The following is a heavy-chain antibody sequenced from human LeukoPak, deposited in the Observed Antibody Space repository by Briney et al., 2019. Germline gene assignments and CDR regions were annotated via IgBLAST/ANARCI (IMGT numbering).Heavy chain of an antibody. CDR2: ISGSGGNT. Sequence: GGSLRLSCAASGFTFSSYAMSWVRQVPGKGLEWASGISGSGGNTHSADSVKGRFTISRDNSKNTLYLQMNSLRAEDTAVYYCAKATVTTFADYFDYWGQGTLVTVSS. D-gene: IGHD4-11*01. V-gene: IGHV3-23*01. J-gene: IGHJ4*02. CDR1: GFTFSSYA. CDR3: AKATVTTFADYFDY.